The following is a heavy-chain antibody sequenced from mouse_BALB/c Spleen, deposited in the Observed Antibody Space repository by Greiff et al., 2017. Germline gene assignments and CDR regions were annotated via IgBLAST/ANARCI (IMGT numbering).Heavy chain of an antibody. J-gene: IGHJ2*01. D-gene: IGHD1-1*01. CDR2: IRSKSNNYAT. Sequence: EVKLVESGGGLVQPKGSLKLSCAASGFTFNTYAMNWVRQAPGKGLEWVARIRSKSNNYATYYADSVKDRFTISRDDSQSMLYLQMNNLKTEDTAMYYCVRHEDYGSLDYWGQGTTLTVSS. V-gene: IGHV10-1*02. CDR3: VRHEDYGSLDY. CDR1: GFTFNTYA.